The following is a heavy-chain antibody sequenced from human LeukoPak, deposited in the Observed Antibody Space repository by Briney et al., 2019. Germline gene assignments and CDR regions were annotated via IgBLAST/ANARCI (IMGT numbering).Heavy chain of an antibody. V-gene: IGHV4-39*07. CDR2: IYYSGST. J-gene: IGHJ4*02. Sequence: SETLSLTCTVSAGAISSSSYYWGWIRQPPGKGLEWIGSIYYSGSTHYNPSLQSRVTISVDTSKNQFSLKLSSVIAADTAVYYCARDGEMATIENYFEYWGQGTLVTVSS. D-gene: IGHD5-24*01. CDR3: ARDGEMATIENYFEY. CDR1: AGAISSSSYY.